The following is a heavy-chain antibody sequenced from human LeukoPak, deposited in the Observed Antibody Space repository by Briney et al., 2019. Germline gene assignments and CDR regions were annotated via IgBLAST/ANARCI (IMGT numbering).Heavy chain of an antibody. CDR2: ISYDGSNK. CDR3: ARVGYYYDTSGYPGYFDF. J-gene: IGHJ4*02. Sequence: GGSLRLSCAASGFTFSSYAMNWVRQAPGKGLEWVAVISYDGSNKYYADSVKGRFTISRDNSKNTLYLQMNGLRADDTAVYYCARVGYYYDTSGYPGYFDFWGQGTLVTVSS. D-gene: IGHD3-22*01. V-gene: IGHV3-30-3*01. CDR1: GFTFSSYA.